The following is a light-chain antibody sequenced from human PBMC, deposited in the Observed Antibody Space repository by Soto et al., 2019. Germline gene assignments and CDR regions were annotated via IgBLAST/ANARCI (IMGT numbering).Light chain of an antibody. CDR3: SSYTSSSTLV. Sequence: QSVLTQPASVSGSPGQSITISCTGTSSDIGAYNYVSWYQQHPGKVPKLMIYDVTYRPSGASNRFSGSKSGNTASLTISGLQAEDGADYYCSSYTSSSTLVFGGGTKLTVL. CDR2: DVT. CDR1: SSDIGAYNY. J-gene: IGLJ2*01. V-gene: IGLV2-14*01.